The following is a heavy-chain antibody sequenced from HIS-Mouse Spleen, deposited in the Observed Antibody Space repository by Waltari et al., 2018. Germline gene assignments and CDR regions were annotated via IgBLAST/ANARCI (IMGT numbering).Heavy chain of an antibody. J-gene: IGHJ4*02. V-gene: IGHV3-30*04. CDR1: GFTFRSYA. D-gene: IGHD5-12*01. Sequence: QVQLVESGGGVVQPGRSLRLSCAASGFTFRSYAMHWVRLAPGKGRGWGAVISDDGSNNDDADSVKGRFTTSRDNSKNRLYLQMNSLRAEDTAVYYCARRYSGYDLGYWGQGTLVTVSS. CDR3: ARRYSGYDLGY. CDR2: ISDDGSNN.